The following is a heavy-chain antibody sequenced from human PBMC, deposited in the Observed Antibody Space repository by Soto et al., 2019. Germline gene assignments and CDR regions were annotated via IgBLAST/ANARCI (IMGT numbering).Heavy chain of an antibody. D-gene: IGHD2-15*01. Sequence: QVQLRESGPGLLKPSETLSLTCTVSGGSITSYYWNWIRQPPGKGLEWIGYIYYSGSTNYNPSLKSRATISVDTSKDQFSLKLTSVTAADTAEYYCARGRGVLGYCSGGSCLPDGFDIWGQGTMVTVSS. CDR1: GGSITSYY. CDR3: ARGRGVLGYCSGGSCLPDGFDI. J-gene: IGHJ3*02. V-gene: IGHV4-59*01. CDR2: IYYSGST.